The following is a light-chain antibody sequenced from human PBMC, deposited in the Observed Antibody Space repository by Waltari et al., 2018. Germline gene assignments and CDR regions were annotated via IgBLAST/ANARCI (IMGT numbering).Light chain of an antibody. V-gene: IGKV3-15*01. CDR1: QSVSSN. CDR3: QQYNNWPPGT. J-gene: IGKJ1*01. CDR2: GAS. Sequence: EIVMTQSPATLSVYPGERATLSCRASQSVSSNLAWYQQKPGQDPRLLIYGASTRATVIPARFSGSESGTEFTLTISSLQSEDFVVYYCQQYNNWPPGTFGQGTKVEIK.